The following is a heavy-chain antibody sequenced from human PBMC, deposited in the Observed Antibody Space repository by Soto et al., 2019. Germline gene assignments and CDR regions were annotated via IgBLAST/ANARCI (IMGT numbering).Heavy chain of an antibody. Sequence: GGSLRLSCAVSGLPVSDRYMSWVRQTPGRRLEWVSVFHDGTIYYADSVKGRFTISRDNSKSTLYLQMNSLRAEDTALYYCAKGRSYYYYYGVDVWGQGTTVTVSS. J-gene: IGHJ6*02. CDR2: FHDGTI. CDR3: AKGRSYYYYYGVDV. V-gene: IGHV3-53*01. CDR1: GLPVSDRY.